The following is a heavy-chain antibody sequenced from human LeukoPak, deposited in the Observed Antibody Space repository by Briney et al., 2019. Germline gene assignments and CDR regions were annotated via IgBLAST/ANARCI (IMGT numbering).Heavy chain of an antibody. Sequence: SETLSLTCAVSGDSISSGDYSWSWIRQPPGKGLEWIGYIYNSGTTNYNPSLKSRVTISVDTSKHQFSLKLSSVTAADTAVYYCARGAGVDAFDIWGQGTMVTVSS. CDR1: GDSISSGDYS. CDR3: ARGAGVDAFDI. J-gene: IGHJ3*02. V-gene: IGHV4-30-4*07. CDR2: IYNSGTT. D-gene: IGHD3-10*01.